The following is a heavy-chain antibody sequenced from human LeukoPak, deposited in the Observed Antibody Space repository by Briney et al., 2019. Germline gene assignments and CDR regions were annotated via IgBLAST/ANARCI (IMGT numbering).Heavy chain of an antibody. V-gene: IGHV5-51*01. CDR1: GYSFTTSW. Sequence: GESLKISCKSYGYSFTTSWIGWVRQMPGKGLEWMGIIYPDDSDTRYSPSFQGQVTISADKSISTAYLQWSSLKASDTAMYYCARRRSGSYNDYWGQGTLVTVSS. CDR2: IYPDDSDT. J-gene: IGHJ4*02. CDR3: ARRRSGSYNDY. D-gene: IGHD6-19*01.